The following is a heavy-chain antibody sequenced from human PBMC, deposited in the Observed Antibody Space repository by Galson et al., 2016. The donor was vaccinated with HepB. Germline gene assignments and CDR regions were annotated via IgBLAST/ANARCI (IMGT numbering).Heavy chain of an antibody. D-gene: IGHD5-12*01. J-gene: IGHJ4*02. CDR1: GFAFRSFA. CDR2: ISYDGSTE. V-gene: IGHV3-30*18. CDR3: AKRAKYSGDDFDV. Sequence: SLRLSCAASGFAFRSFAMHWVRQAPGKGLEWVAVISYDGSTEFYSDFARGRFSISRDNSKNTLHLQMSSLRPDDTATYYCAKRAKYSGDDFDVWGQGTRVSVSS.